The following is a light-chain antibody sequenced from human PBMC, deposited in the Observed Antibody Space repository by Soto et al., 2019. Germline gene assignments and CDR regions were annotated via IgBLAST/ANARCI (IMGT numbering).Light chain of an antibody. V-gene: IGKV3-20*01. CDR1: QSVTNSY. Sequence: EIVLTQSPGTLSLSPGERATLSCRATQSVTNSYLAWYQQKPGQSPRLLIYGASSRATGIPDRFSGSGTATDFTLTISRLEPEDFAVYYCQHYGRSPITFGQGTRLEIK. CDR2: GAS. J-gene: IGKJ5*01. CDR3: QHYGRSPIT.